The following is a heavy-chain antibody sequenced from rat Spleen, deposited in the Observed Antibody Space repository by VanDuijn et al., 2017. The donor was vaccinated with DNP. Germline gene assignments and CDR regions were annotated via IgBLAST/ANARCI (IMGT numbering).Heavy chain of an antibody. CDR1: GFTFGNYD. Sequence: EVQLVESGENLVRPGGSLKLSCVVSGFTFGNYDMAWVRQAPTKGLEWVALISPDGDRTYYRDSVKGRFTVSRNNAKSTLYLQMDSLRSEDTATYYCATHSGWFAYWGQGTLVTVSS. J-gene: IGHJ3*01. D-gene: IGHD1-1*01. CDR2: ISPDGDRT. V-gene: IGHV5S23*01. CDR3: ATHSGWFAY.